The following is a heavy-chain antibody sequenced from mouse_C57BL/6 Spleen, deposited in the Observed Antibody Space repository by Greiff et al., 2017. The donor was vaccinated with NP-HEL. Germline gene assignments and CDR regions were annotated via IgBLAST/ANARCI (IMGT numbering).Heavy chain of an antibody. CDR3: ARDVSSGSPYAMDY. CDR1: GYTFTSYW. D-gene: IGHD3-2*02. V-gene: IGHV1-69*01. J-gene: IGHJ4*01. CDR2: IDPSDSYT. Sequence: QVQLQQPGAELVMPGASVKLSCKASGYTFTSYWMHWVKQRPGQGLEWIGEIDPSDSYTNYNQKFKGKSTLTVDKSSSTAYMQLSSLTSEDSAVYYCARDVSSGSPYAMDYWGQGTSVTVSS.